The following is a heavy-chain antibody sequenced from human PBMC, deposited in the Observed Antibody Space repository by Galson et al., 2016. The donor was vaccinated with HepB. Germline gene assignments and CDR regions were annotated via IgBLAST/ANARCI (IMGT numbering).Heavy chain of an antibody. V-gene: IGHV4-4*02. CDR2: VFHSGST. J-gene: IGHJ4*02. Sequence: SLRLSCAASGFTFSSFAMSWVRQPPGKGLEWIGEVFHSGSTNYNPSLKSRVTISVDTSKNQFTLKMSSVTAADSAVYYCARTEFGEVGTTTSMVGYWGQGTLVTVSS. D-gene: IGHD1-26*01. CDR1: GFTFSSFAM. CDR3: ARTEFGEVGTTTSMVGY.